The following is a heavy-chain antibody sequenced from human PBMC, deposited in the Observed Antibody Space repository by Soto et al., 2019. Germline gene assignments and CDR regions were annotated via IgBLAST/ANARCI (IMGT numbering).Heavy chain of an antibody. D-gene: IGHD2-15*01. V-gene: IGHV3-48*03. Sequence: EVQLVESGGGLVQPGGSLRLSCEASGFTFSQDEMNWVRQAPGKGLEWIAYIQNHGYSTHYADSVKGRFTISRDNAKNSLYLQITSLTAEDTGIYYCALGYDAGCHFGYWGQGVLVTVSS. CDR2: IQNHGYST. CDR3: ALGYDAGCHFGY. CDR1: GFTFSQDE. J-gene: IGHJ4*02.